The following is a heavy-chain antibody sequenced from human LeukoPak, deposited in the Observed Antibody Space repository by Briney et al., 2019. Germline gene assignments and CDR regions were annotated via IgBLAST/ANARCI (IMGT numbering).Heavy chain of an antibody. V-gene: IGHV3-11*01. J-gene: IGHJ4*02. CDR1: RFTFDDYY. D-gene: IGHD3-16*02. Sequence: GGSLRLSCAASRFTFDDYYMSWIRQAPGEGLDWVSYISNGGGHISYADSVKGRFTISRDNTKNSLYLHMDSLRADDTAVYYCARGFSSYPAEWGQGTLVTISS. CDR3: ARGFSSYPAE. CDR2: ISNGGGHI.